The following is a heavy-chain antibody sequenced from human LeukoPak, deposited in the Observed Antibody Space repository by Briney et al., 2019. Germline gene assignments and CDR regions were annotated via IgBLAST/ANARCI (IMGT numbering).Heavy chain of an antibody. CDR3: ARAKYYDSSPIDY. D-gene: IGHD3-22*01. V-gene: IGHV4-34*01. Sequence: KSSETLSLTCAVYGGSFSGYYWSWIRQPPGKGLEWIGEINHSGSTNYNPSLKSRVTISVDTSKNQFSLKLSSVTAADTAVYYCARAKYYDSSPIDYWGQGTLVTVSS. J-gene: IGHJ4*02. CDR1: GGSFSGYY. CDR2: INHSGST.